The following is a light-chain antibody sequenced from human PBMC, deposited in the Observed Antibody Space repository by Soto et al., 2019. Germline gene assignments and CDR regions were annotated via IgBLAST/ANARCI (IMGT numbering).Light chain of an antibody. CDR2: DNN. CDR1: SSNIENNY. J-gene: IGLJ2*01. CDR3: GTWDSSLNGVV. Sequence: QSVLTQPPSVSAAPGQKVTLSCSGSSSNIENNYVPWYQQLPGTAPKLLIYDNNKRPSEIPDLFSGSKSGTSATLGITGLQTGDEADYHCGTWDSSLNGVVFGGGTKLTVL. V-gene: IGLV1-51*01.